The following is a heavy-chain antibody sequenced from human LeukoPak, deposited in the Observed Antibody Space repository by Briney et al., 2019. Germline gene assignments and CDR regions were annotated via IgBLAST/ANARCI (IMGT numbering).Heavy chain of an antibody. D-gene: IGHD6-13*01. J-gene: IGHJ4*02. CDR2: NNPKTGGT. Sequence: ASVKVSCKASGHTFTDYYIHWVRQAPGQGLEWMGWNNPKTGGTNYAQKFQGRVTMTRDTYISTAYMELSRLRSDDTAVYYCARDDNSWTDFWGQGTLVTVSS. CDR3: ARDDNSWTDF. V-gene: IGHV1-2*02. CDR1: GHTFTDYY.